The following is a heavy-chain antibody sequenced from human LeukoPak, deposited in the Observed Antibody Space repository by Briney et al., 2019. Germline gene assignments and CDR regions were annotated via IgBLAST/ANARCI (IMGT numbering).Heavy chain of an antibody. D-gene: IGHD3-10*01. CDR3: ARVDVLLWFGELEDWFDP. CDR2: MNPNSGNT. Sequence: GASVKVSCKASGYTFTSYGISWVRQATGQGLEWMGWMNPNSGNTGYAQKFQGRVTMTRNTSISTAYMELSSLRSEGTAVYYCARVDVLLWFGELEDWFDPWGQGTLVTVSS. J-gene: IGHJ5*02. CDR1: GYTFTSYG. V-gene: IGHV1-8*02.